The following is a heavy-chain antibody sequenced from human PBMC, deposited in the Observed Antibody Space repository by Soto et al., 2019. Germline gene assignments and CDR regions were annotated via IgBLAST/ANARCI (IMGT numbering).Heavy chain of an antibody. CDR3: ARLGPTTVPTSYFTGNYNGMDV. Sequence: PSETLSLTCTVSGGSISSGDYYWSWIRQPPRKGLEWIGYIYYSGSTYYNPSLRSRLTISVDTSKNQFSLKLSSVTAADTAVYCCARLGPTTVPTSYFTGNYNGMDVWGQGXTVTV. CDR1: GGSISSGDYY. CDR2: IYYSGST. D-gene: IGHD4-17*01. V-gene: IGHV4-30-4*01. J-gene: IGHJ6*02.